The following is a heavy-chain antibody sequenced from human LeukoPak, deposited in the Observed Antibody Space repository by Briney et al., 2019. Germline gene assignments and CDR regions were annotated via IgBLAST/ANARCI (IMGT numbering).Heavy chain of an antibody. CDR1: GFTFSSYA. D-gene: IGHD6-6*01. Sequence: AGGSLRLSCAASGFTFSSYAMSWVRQAPGKGLEWVSSISSSSSYIYYADSVKGRFTISRDNAKNSLYLQMNSLRAEDTAVYYCASFSEYEADYWGQGTLVTVSS. J-gene: IGHJ4*02. CDR2: ISSSSSYI. V-gene: IGHV3-21*01. CDR3: ASFSEYEADY.